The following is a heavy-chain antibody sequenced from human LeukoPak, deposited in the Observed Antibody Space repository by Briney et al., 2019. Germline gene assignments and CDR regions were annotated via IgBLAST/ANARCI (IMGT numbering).Heavy chain of an antibody. CDR2: IYHSGST. J-gene: IGHJ3*02. CDR1: GGSISSGGYS. D-gene: IGHD6-19*01. Sequence: SQTLSLTCAVSGGSISSGGYSWSWIRQPPGKGLEWIGYIYHSGSTYYNPSLKSRVTISVDRSKNQFSLKLSSVTAADTAVYYCATYHYSSGTPDAFDIWGQGTMVTVSS. CDR3: ATYHYSSGTPDAFDI. V-gene: IGHV4-30-2*01.